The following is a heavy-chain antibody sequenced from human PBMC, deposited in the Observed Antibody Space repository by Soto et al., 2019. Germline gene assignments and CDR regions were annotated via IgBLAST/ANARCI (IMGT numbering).Heavy chain of an antibody. J-gene: IGHJ6*02. Sequence: SETLSLTCTVSGGSISSYYWSWIRQPPGKGLEWIGYIYYSGSTNYNPSLKGRVTISVDTSKNQFSLKLSSVTAADTAVYYCARSPAYYDFWSGFGNYYGMDVWGQGTTVTVSS. V-gene: IGHV4-59*01. CDR1: GGSISSYY. D-gene: IGHD3-3*01. CDR2: IYYSGST. CDR3: ARSPAYYDFWSGFGNYYGMDV.